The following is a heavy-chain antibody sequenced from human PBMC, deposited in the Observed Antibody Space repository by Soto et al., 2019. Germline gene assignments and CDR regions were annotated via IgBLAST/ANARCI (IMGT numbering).Heavy chain of an antibody. CDR1: GFTFSSYG. Sequence: QVQLVESGGGVVQPGRSLRLSCAASGFTFSSYGMHWVRQAPGKGLEWVAVISYDGSNKYYADSVKGRFTISRDNSKNTLYLQMNSLRAEDTAVYYCAKGWSDSVYDEMLFDYWGQGTLVTVSS. J-gene: IGHJ4*02. D-gene: IGHD5-12*01. V-gene: IGHV3-30*18. CDR2: ISYDGSNK. CDR3: AKGWSDSVYDEMLFDY.